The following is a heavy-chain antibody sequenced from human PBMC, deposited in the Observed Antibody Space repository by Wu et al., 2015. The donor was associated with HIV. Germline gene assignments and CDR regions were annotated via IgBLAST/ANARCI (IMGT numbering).Heavy chain of an antibody. CDR1: GYTFTSYY. CDR3: ARGSSIRYSGYDWXIAY. Sequence: QVQLVQSGAEVKKPGASVKVSCKASGYTFTSYYMHWVRQAPGQGLEWMGWINPNSGGTNYAQKFQGRVTMTRDTSISTAYMELSRLRSDDTAVYYCARGSSIRYSGYDWXIAYWGQGTLVTVSS. J-gene: IGHJ4*02. CDR2: INPNSGGT. D-gene: IGHD5-12*01. V-gene: IGHV1-2*02.